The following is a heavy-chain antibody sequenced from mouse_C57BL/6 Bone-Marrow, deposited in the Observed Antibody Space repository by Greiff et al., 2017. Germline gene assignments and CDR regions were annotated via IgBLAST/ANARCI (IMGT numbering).Heavy chain of an antibody. J-gene: IGHJ2*01. CDR3: TREGGYPFDY. V-gene: IGHV5-9-1*02. CDR1: GFTFSSYA. Sequence: EVKLVESGAGLVKPGGSLKLSCAASGFTFSSYAMSWVRQTPEKRLEWVAYISSGGDYIYYPDTVKGRFTLSRDNARNTLYLQMSSLKSEDTAMYYCTREGGYPFDYWGQGTTLTVSS. CDR2: ISSGGDYI. D-gene: IGHD2-2*01.